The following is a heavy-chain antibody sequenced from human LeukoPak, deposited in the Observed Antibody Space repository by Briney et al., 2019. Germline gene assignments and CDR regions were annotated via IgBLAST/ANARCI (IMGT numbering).Heavy chain of an antibody. J-gene: IGHJ4*02. D-gene: IGHD1-26*01. CDR2: ISDTNTGT. V-gene: IGHV3-23*01. Sequence: GGSLRLSCAASGFTFSTYAMTWVRQAPGKGLEWASSISDTNTGTYYADSVKGRFTISRDNSKNTLYLQMNSLRAEDTAVYYCAKGVGTTPFDYWGQGTLVTVSS. CDR3: AKGVGTTPFDY. CDR1: GFTFSTYA.